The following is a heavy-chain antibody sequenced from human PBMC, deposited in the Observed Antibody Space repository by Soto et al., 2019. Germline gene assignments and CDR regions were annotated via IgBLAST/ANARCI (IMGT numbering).Heavy chain of an antibody. CDR1: GGSINSRYW. Sequence: SETLFLTCAVSGGSINSRYWWSWVRQSPGKGLEWIGEIYHSGSTNYNPSLKSRVTISVDKSKNQFSLNLSSVTAADTAVYYCARDQNGSGNYYTRYFDYWGQGTLVTVSS. V-gene: IGHV4-4*02. J-gene: IGHJ4*02. CDR3: ARDQNGSGNYYTRYFDY. CDR2: IYHSGST. D-gene: IGHD3-10*01.